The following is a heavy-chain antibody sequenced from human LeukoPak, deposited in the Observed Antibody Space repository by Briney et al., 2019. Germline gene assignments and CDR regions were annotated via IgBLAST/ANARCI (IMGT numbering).Heavy chain of an antibody. V-gene: IGHV1-2*02. CDR1: GYTFTHYY. D-gene: IGHD2-15*01. Sequence: ASVKVSCKTSGYTFTHYYLHWVRQAPGQGLEWMGWINPNSGDTNYAQQFQGRVTMTRDTSFTTVYMEVSRLTSDDTAVYYCASDRIEVDAFDIWGQGTMVTVSS. J-gene: IGHJ3*02. CDR2: INPNSGDT. CDR3: ASDRIEVDAFDI.